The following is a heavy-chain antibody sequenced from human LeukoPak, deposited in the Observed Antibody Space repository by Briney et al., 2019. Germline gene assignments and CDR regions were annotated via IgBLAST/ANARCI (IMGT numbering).Heavy chain of an antibody. Sequence: SETLSLTCTVSGGSISSYYWSWIRQPAGKGLEWIGRVYTSGSTNYNPSLKSRVTMSVDTSKNQFSLKLSSVTAADTAVYYCARDPAVAGRGDAFDIWGQGTMVTVSS. V-gene: IGHV4-4*07. CDR3: ARDPAVAGRGDAFDI. D-gene: IGHD6-19*01. CDR1: GGSISSYY. J-gene: IGHJ3*02. CDR2: VYTSGST.